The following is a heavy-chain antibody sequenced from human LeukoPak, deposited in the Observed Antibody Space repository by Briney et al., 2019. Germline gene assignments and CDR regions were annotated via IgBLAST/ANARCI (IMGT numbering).Heavy chain of an antibody. CDR1: GYTFTAYN. J-gene: IGHJ4*02. D-gene: IGHD7-27*01. V-gene: IGHV1-2*02. CDR3: APQLGRLTDY. CDR2: INPNSGAT. Sequence: ASVKVSCTASGYTFTAYNMGWVRQAPGQGLEWMGWINPNSGATNYAQKFQGRVTMTRDTTVSTAYMELSRLRSDDTAVYFCAPQLGRLTDYWGQGTLVTVSS.